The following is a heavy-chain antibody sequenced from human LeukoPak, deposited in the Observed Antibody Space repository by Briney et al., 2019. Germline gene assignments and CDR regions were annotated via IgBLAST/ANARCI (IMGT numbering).Heavy chain of an antibody. CDR2: MNPNSGNT. V-gene: IGHV1-8*03. Sequence: ASVKVSCKASGYTFTSYDINWVRQATGQGLEWMGWMNPNSGNTGYAQKFQGRVTITRNTSISTAYMELSSLRSDDTAVYYCARDALRRLGELSFRIGYWGQGTLVAVSS. CDR1: GYTFTSYD. CDR3: ARDALRRLGELSFRIGY. D-gene: IGHD3-16*02. J-gene: IGHJ4*02.